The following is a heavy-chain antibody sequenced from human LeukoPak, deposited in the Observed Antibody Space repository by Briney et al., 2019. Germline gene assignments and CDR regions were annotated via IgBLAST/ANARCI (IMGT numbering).Heavy chain of an antibody. Sequence: ASVKVSCKASGYTFTGYYMHWVRQAPGQGLEWMGWINPNSGGTNYAQKFQGRVTMTRDTSISTSYMELSRLRSDDTAVYYCARETGYAYGRAPLDYWGQGTLVTVSS. CDR2: INPNSGGT. CDR3: ARETGYAYGRAPLDY. D-gene: IGHD5-18*01. J-gene: IGHJ4*02. CDR1: GYTFTGYY. V-gene: IGHV1-2*02.